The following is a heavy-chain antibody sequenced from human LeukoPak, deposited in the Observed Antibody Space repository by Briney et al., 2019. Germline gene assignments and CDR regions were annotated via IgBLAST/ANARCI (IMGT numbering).Heavy chain of an antibody. CDR2: ISHRGST. J-gene: IGHJ4*02. D-gene: IGHD3-16*01. CDR1: GYSISRGYY. V-gene: IGHV4-38-2*01. CDR3: ARVDVLGSSTSDYFDY. Sequence: SSETLSLPCAVSGYSISRGYYWGWIRQPPGKGLEWIGNISHRGSTYYNPSLKSRVTISIDTSKNQFSLKLSSVTAADTAVYYCARVDVLGSSTSDYFDYWGQGTLVTVSS.